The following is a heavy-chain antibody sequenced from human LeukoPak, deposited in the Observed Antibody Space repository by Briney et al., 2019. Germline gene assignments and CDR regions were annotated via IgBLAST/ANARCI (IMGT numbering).Heavy chain of an antibody. CDR1: GYRFTTNW. CDR2: IYPDDSDT. D-gene: IGHD3-3*01. J-gene: IGHJ4*02. V-gene: IGHV5-51*01. Sequence: GESLKISCKGSGYRFTTNWIGWARQMPGKGLEWMGIIYPDDSDTRYSLSFQGQVTISADKSISTVFLQWSSLRASDSAMYYCARPQSGDYVDYWGQGTQVTVSS. CDR3: ARPQSGDYVDY.